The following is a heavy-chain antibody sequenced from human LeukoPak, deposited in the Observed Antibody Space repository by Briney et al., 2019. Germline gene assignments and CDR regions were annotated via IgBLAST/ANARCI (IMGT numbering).Heavy chain of an antibody. D-gene: IGHD4/OR15-4a*01. Sequence: GGSLRLSCAASGFTFSSYSMNWVRQAPGKGLEWVSYISSSSSTIYYADSVKGRFTISRDNAKNSLYLQMSSLRSEDTAMYYCARDLSDYGATRFDYWGQGTLVTVSS. J-gene: IGHJ4*02. V-gene: IGHV3-48*01. CDR3: ARDLSDYGATRFDY. CDR2: ISSSSSTI. CDR1: GFTFSSYS.